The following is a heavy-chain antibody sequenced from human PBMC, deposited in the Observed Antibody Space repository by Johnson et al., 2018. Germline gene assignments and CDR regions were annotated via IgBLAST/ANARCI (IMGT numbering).Heavy chain of an antibody. Sequence: VQLVQSGGGLVQPGGSLRLSCAASGFTFSSYAMSWVRQAPGKGLEWVSAISGSDGSTYYADSVKGRFTYSRNNSKNTLSLQMHSLRAGDTAVYYCAKRGGGTYYYCVDVWGKGTTVTVAS. V-gene: IGHV3-23*04. J-gene: IGHJ6*03. D-gene: IGHD1-7*01. CDR1: GFTFSSYA. CDR2: ISGSDGST. CDR3: AKRGGGTYYYCVDV.